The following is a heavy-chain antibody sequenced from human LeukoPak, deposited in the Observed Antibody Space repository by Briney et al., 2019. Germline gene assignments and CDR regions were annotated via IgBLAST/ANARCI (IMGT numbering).Heavy chain of an antibody. Sequence: ASVKVSCKASGYTFTSYAMHWVRQAPGQGLEWMGGIIPIFGTANYAQKFQGRVTITADESTSTAYMELSSLRSEDTAVYYCARVSDYYDSSGYLDYWGQGTLVTVSS. CDR3: ARVSDYYDSSGYLDY. V-gene: IGHV1-69*13. CDR2: IIPIFGTA. J-gene: IGHJ4*02. CDR1: GYTFTSYA. D-gene: IGHD3-22*01.